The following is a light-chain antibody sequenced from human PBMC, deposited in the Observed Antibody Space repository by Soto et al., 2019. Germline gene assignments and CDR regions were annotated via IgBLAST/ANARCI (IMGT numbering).Light chain of an antibody. V-gene: IGKV1-33*01. J-gene: IGKJ5*01. Sequence: DIPMTQSPSSLSASVGDRVTITCQASQDISSSLNWYKQKPGKAPKLLIYDASNLETGVPSRFSGSGSGTDFTFTISSLQPEDIGTYYCQQYHNLPITFGQGTLLEIK. CDR2: DAS. CDR3: QQYHNLPIT. CDR1: QDISSS.